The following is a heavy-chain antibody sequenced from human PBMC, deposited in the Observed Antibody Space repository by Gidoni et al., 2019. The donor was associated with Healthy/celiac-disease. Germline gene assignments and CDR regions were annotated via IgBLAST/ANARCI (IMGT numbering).Heavy chain of an antibody. V-gene: IGHV3-30-3*01. J-gene: IGHJ6*02. D-gene: IGHD3-10*01. CDR2: ISYDGSNK. CDR3: AREVDYYGSGSYPYYYYGMDV. Sequence: QVQLVESGGGVVQPGRSLRLSCAASGFTFSSYAMHWVRQAPGKGLEWVAVISYDGSNKYYADSVKGRFTISRDNSKNTLYLQMNSLRAEDTAVYYCAREVDYYGSGSYPYYYYGMDVWGQGTTVTVSS. CDR1: GFTFSSYA.